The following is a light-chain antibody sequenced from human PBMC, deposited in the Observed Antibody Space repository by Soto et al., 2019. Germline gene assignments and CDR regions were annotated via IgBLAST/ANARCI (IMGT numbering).Light chain of an antibody. CDR1: QSISNY. CDR2: AAS. V-gene: IGKV1-39*01. J-gene: IGKJ3*01. Sequence: DIPMTQSPSSLSASVGDRVTITCRASQSISNYLNWYQQKPGKAPKLLIYAASSLQSGVPSRFNGTGSGTDFTLTISSLQPEDFATYYCQQTYSTPFTFGPGTKVDIK. CDR3: QQTYSTPFT.